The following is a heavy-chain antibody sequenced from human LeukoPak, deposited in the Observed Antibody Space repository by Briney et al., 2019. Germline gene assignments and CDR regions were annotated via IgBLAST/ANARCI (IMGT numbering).Heavy chain of an antibody. CDR1: GGTFSSYA. V-gene: IGHV1-69*04. CDR2: IIPILGIA. D-gene: IGHD3-3*01. J-gene: IGHJ3*02. Sequence: ASVKVSCKASGGTFSSYAISWVRQAPGQGLEWMGRIIPILGIANYAQKFQGRVTITADKSTSTAYMELSSLRFEDTAVYYCAREDYDFWSGYYTGGAFDIWGQGTMVTVSS. CDR3: AREDYDFWSGYYTGGAFDI.